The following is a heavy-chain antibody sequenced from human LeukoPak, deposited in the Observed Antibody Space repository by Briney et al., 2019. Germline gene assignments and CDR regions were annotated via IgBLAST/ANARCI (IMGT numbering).Heavy chain of an antibody. CDR1: GFTVSSNY. J-gene: IGHJ4*02. Sequence: PGGSLRLSCAASGFTVSSNYMSWVRQAPGKGLEWVSVIYSGGSTYYADSVKGRFTISRDNSKNTLYLQMNSLRAEDTAVYYCARVGSSGYYCLDYWGQGTLVTASS. D-gene: IGHD3-22*01. V-gene: IGHV3-53*01. CDR3: ARVGSSGYYCLDY. CDR2: IYSGGST.